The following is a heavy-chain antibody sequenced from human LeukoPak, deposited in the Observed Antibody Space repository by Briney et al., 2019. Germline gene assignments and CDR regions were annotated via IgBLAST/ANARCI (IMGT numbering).Heavy chain of an antibody. Sequence: SKTLSLTCTVSGGSISSGGYYWSWIRQHPGKGLEWIGYIYYSGSTYYNPSLKSRVTISVDTSKNQFSLKLSSVTAADTAVYYCARARKISELSIMITFGGVRDAFDIWGQGTMVTVSS. CDR2: IYYSGST. D-gene: IGHD3-16*01. CDR1: GGSISSGGYY. V-gene: IGHV4-31*03. CDR3: ARARKISELSIMITFGGVRDAFDI. J-gene: IGHJ3*02.